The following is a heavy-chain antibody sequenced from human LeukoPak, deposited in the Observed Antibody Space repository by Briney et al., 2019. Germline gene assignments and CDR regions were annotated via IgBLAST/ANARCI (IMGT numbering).Heavy chain of an antibody. CDR1: SGSMNSGLYY. CDR2: ISSTGST. CDR3: ARETQEVYTSSWGLYDSYYYMDA. J-gene: IGHJ6*03. Sequence: SQTLSLTCTVSSGSMNSGLYYWTWIRQPAGKGLEWIGRISSTGSTTYNPSLKSRGTISLDTSKNYFSLKVTSVTAADTAVYCCARETQEVYTSSWGLYDSYYYMDAWGNGTTVTVSS. V-gene: IGHV4-61*02. D-gene: IGHD6-13*01.